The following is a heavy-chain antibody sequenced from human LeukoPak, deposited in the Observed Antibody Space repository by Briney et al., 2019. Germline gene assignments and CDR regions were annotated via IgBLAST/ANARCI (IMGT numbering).Heavy chain of an antibody. CDR2: INPNSGGT. D-gene: IGHD2-2*01. Sequence: ASVKVSCKASGYTFTGYYMHWVRQAPGQGLEWMGRINPNSGGTNYAQKFQGRVTMTRDTSISTAYMELSRLRSDDTAVYYCARRYCSSTSCPMDVWGKGTTVTVSS. CDR3: ARRYCSSTSCPMDV. CDR1: GYTFTGYY. V-gene: IGHV1-2*06. J-gene: IGHJ6*03.